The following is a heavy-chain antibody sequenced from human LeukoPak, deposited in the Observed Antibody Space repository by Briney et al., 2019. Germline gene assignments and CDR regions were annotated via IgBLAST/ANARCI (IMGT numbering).Heavy chain of an antibody. J-gene: IGHJ6*03. CDR1: GYTFTGYY. Sequence: ASVKVSCKASGYTFTGYYMHWVRQAPGQGLEWMGWINPNSGGTNYAQKFQGRVTMTRDTSISTAYMELSRLRSDDTAVYYCARENTGYNSYYYYYMDVWGKGTTVTVSS. CDR3: ARENTGYNSYYYYYMDV. V-gene: IGHV1-2*02. CDR2: INPNSGGT. D-gene: IGHD1-20*01.